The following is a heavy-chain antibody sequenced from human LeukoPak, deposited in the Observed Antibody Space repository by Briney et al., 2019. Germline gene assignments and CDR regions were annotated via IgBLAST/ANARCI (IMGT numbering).Heavy chain of an antibody. CDR2: INHSGST. J-gene: IGHJ5*02. CDR1: GGSISSISYY. D-gene: IGHD2-2*01. Sequence: PSETLSLTCTISGGSISSISYYWGWIRQPPGKGLEWIGEINHSGSTNYNPSLKSRVTISVDTSKNQFSLRLSSVTAADTAVYYCARGYCSSTSCHRGWFDPWGQGTLVTVSS. CDR3: ARGYCSSTSCHRGWFDP. V-gene: IGHV4-39*07.